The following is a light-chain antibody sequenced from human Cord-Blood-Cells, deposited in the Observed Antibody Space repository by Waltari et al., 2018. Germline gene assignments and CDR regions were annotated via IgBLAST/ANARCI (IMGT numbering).Light chain of an antibody. CDR2: WAS. J-gene: IGKJ4*01. CDR1: QSVLYSSNNKNY. V-gene: IGKV4-1*01. Sequence: DIVMTQSPDSLAVSLGERATINCKSSQSVLYSSNNKNYLAWYQQKPGQPPKLLIYWASTRESRVPDPISVRGSGTDFTRSIRSLQAQYVAFYYWQKYSSTLRPFGGGTKVEI. CDR3: QKYSSTLRP.